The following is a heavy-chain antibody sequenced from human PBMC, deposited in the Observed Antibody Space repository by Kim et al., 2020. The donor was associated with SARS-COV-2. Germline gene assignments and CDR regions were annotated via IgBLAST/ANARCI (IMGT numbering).Heavy chain of an antibody. Sequence: VKGRFTISRENAKNSLYLQMNSLRDEDTAVYYCARPPSYDCWSAEYFQHWGQGTLVTVSS. D-gene: IGHD3-3*01. J-gene: IGHJ1*01. CDR3: ARPPSYDCWSAEYFQH. V-gene: IGHV3-48*02.